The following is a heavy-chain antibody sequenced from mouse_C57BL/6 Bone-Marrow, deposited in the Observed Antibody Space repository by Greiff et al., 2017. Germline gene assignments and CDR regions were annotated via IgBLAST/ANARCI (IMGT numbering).Heavy chain of an antibody. CDR1: GYTFTSYW. Sequence: VQLQQPGAELVKPGASVKLSCKASGYTFTSYWMHWVKQRPGQGLEWIGMIHPNSGSTNYNEKFKSKATLTVDKSSSTAYMQLSSLTSEDSAVYYCARGAYYYGSPYYFDYWGQGTTLTVSS. CDR3: ARGAYYYGSPYYFDY. V-gene: IGHV1-64*01. D-gene: IGHD1-1*01. CDR2: IHPNSGST. J-gene: IGHJ2*01.